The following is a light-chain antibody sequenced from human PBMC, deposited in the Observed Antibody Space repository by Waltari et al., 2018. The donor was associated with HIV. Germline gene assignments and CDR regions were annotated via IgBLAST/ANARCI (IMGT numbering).Light chain of an antibody. CDR2: WAS. V-gene: IGKV4-1*01. J-gene: IGKJ4*01. CDR1: QSVLHSSNNKNY. Sequence: DIVMTQSPDSLAVSLGERATINCKSSQSVLHSSNNKNYLAWYQQKPGQPPKLLIYWASARESGVPDRFSASGSGTDFTLPISSLQAEDVAVYYCQQHYTTPLTFGGGTKVEI. CDR3: QQHYTTPLT.